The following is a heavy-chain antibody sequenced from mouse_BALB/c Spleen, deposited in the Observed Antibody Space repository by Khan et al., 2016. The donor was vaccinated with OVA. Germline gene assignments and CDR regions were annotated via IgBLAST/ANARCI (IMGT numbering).Heavy chain of an antibody. J-gene: IGHJ1*01. CDR2: INTETGEP. CDR3: AGRKHWYFDV. Sequence: QVQLQQSGPELKKPGETVKISCKASGYTFTDYSMHWVKQAPGKGLKWMGWINTETGEPTYADDFKGRFAFSLETSASTAYLQINNLKNEDTATXFCAGRKHWYFDVWGAGTTVTVSS. CDR1: GYTFTDYS. V-gene: IGHV9-2-1*01.